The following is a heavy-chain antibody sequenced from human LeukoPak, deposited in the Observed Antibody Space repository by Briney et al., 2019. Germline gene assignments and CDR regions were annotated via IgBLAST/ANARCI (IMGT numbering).Heavy chain of an antibody. Sequence: PGGSLRLSCAASGFTFSSYWMNWVRQAPGKGLEWVSYIRSSDRAIYYADSVTGRFTISRDNAKNSLYLQMHSLRDEDTPVYYCARDRDWAFDYWGQGTLVTVSS. V-gene: IGHV3-48*02. D-gene: IGHD3-9*01. J-gene: IGHJ4*02. CDR1: GFTFSSYW. CDR3: ARDRDWAFDY. CDR2: IRSSDRAI.